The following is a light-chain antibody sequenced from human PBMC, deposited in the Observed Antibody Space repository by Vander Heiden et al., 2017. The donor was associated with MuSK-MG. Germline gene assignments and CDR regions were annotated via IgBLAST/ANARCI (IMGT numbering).Light chain of an antibody. Sequence: QSVLPQPPSASGTSGQRVTISCSGITSKIGFNSVNWYQQLPGTAPKLLISMNNQRPSGVPDRFSGSKSGASASLAISGLQSEDEADYYCAVWLDNLNVYVFGTGTKVTVL. CDR1: TSKIGFNS. V-gene: IGLV1-44*01. J-gene: IGLJ1*01. CDR2: MNN. CDR3: AVWLDNLNVYV.